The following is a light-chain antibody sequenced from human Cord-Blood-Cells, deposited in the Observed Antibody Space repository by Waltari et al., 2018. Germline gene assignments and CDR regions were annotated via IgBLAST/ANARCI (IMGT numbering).Light chain of an antibody. J-gene: IGKJ1*01. Sequence: DIQMTQSPSSMSASVGDSATSTCRASQSISSYLNWYQQKPGKAPKLLTYAASSLQSGVPSSFSGSGSGTDFTLTISSLQPEDFATYYCQQSYSTPPWTFGQGTKVEIK. V-gene: IGKV1-39*01. CDR2: AAS. CDR3: QQSYSTPPWT. CDR1: QSISSY.